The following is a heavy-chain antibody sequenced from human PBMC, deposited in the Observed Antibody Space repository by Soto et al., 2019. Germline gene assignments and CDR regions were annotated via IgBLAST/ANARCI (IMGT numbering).Heavy chain of an antibody. CDR3: VRTRSQLNWFDP. CDR2: INHSGGT. CDR1: GGSFSGYY. J-gene: IGHJ5*02. D-gene: IGHD2-2*01. V-gene: IGHV4-34*01. Sequence: PSETLSLTCAVYGGSFSGYYWSWIRQPPGKGLEWIGEINHSGGTNYNPSLKSRVTISVDTSKNQFSLKLSSVTAADTAVYYCVRTRSQLNWFDPWGQVTLVTVSS.